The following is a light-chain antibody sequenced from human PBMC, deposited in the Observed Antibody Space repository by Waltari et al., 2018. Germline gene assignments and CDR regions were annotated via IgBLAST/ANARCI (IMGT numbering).Light chain of an antibody. CDR2: SNN. J-gene: IGLJ2*01. CDR3: AAWDDSLNGPV. V-gene: IGLV1-44*01. Sequence: QSVLTQPPSASGTPGQRVTIACSGSRSTLGSNALNWYQQLPGTAPRLRIYSNNQRPSGVPDRFSGSKSGTSASLAISGLQSEDEADYYCAAWDDSLNGPVFGGGTKLTVL. CDR1: RSTLGSNA.